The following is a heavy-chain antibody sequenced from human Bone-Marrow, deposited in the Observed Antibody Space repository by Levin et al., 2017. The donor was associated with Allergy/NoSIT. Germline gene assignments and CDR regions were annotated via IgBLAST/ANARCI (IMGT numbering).Heavy chain of an antibody. CDR2: IKSKTDGGTT. CDR1: GFTFSNAW. V-gene: IGHV3-15*01. Sequence: ETLSLTCAASGFTFSNAWMSWVRQAPGKGLEWVGRIKSKTDGGTTDYAAPVKGRFTISRDDSKNTLYLQMNSLKTEDTAVYYCTTPNCSGGSCSDFYYYYGMDVWGQGTTVTVSS. CDR3: TTPNCSGGSCSDFYYYYGMDV. J-gene: IGHJ6*02. D-gene: IGHD2-15*01.